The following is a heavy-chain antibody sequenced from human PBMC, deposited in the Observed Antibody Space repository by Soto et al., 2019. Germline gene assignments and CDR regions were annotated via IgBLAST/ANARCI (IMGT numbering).Heavy chain of an antibody. CDR2: IYATGTT. V-gene: IGHV4-4*07. D-gene: IGHD1-1*01. CDR3: VRDRTKPLQDWFDP. CDR1: GASISGFC. J-gene: IGHJ5*02. Sequence: SETLSLTCSVSGASISGFCWSWIRKSAGKGLECIGRIYATGTTDYNPALKSRVMMSLDTSKKQFFLKLRSVTAADQAVYYCVRDRTKPLQDWFDPWGQGISVTDSS.